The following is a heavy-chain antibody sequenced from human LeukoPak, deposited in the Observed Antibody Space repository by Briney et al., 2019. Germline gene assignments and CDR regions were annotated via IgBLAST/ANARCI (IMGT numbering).Heavy chain of an antibody. CDR3: ARDGYSSGWFDY. V-gene: IGHV3-48*03. J-gene: IGHJ4*02. D-gene: IGHD6-19*01. Sequence: GGSLRLSCAASGFTFSSYEMNWVRQAPGKGLEGVSYISSSCSTRYYADSVKGRFTISRDNAKNSLYLQMNSLRAEDTAVYYCARDGYSSGWFDYWGQGTLVTVSS. CDR2: ISSSCSTR. CDR1: GFTFSSYE.